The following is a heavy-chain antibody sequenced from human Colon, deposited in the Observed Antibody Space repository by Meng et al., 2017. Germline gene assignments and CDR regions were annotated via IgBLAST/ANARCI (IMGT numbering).Heavy chain of an antibody. V-gene: IGHV4-31*03. CDR2: IYYRVST. CDR3: ARTNYGDYNWFDP. Sequence: QVHVQESGPGLVKPSQTLSLTCTGSGGSISSGGFYWSWIRQYPGTGPEWIGYIYYRVSTYYNPSLRSRVAISIDTSKNQFSLKLTSVTAADTDVYFCARTNYGDYNWFDPWGQGTLVTVSS. J-gene: IGHJ5*02. CDR1: GGSISSGGFY. D-gene: IGHD4-17*01.